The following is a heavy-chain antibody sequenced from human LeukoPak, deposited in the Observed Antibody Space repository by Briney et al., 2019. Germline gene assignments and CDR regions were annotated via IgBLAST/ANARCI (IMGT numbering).Heavy chain of an antibody. J-gene: IGHJ4*02. D-gene: IGHD3-10*01. Sequence: CLSPACPPTAPTLSTYRTGSARPPPGKGPQLVVYIKQDGSERSHVESVKGRFTISRDNAKNSLFLQMTSLRVEDTAVYYCVRGGSLFEYWGQGALVTVSS. V-gene: IGHV3-7*04. CDR3: VRGGSLFEY. CDR1: APTLSTYR. CDR2: IKQDGSER.